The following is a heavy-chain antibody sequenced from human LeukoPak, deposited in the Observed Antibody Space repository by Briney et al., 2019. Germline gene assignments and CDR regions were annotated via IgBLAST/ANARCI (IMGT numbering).Heavy chain of an antibody. Sequence: GGSLRLSCAASGFTFSSYAMSWVRQAPGKGLEWVSVICGSGGNTYYADSVKGRFTISRDNSKNALYLQMNSLRAEDTAVYYCAKGGGDSCYSVNDYRGQGTLVTVSS. CDR3: AKGGGDSCYSVNDY. V-gene: IGHV3-23*01. CDR2: ICGSGGNT. J-gene: IGHJ4*02. D-gene: IGHD2-15*01. CDR1: GFTFSSYA.